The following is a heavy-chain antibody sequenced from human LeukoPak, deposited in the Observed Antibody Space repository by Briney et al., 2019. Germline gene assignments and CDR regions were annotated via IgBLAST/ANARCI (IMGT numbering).Heavy chain of an antibody. CDR2: ISYDGSNK. Sequence: PGRSLRLSCAASGFTFSSYGMHWVRQAPGKGLEWVAVISYDGSNKYYADSVKGRFTISRDNSKNTLYLQMNSLRAEDTAVYYCARDHSSSSGPRSYYYYYGMDVWGQGTTVTVSS. V-gene: IGHV3-30*03. CDR1: GFTFSSYG. J-gene: IGHJ6*02. CDR3: ARDHSSSSGPRSYYYYYGMDV. D-gene: IGHD6-6*01.